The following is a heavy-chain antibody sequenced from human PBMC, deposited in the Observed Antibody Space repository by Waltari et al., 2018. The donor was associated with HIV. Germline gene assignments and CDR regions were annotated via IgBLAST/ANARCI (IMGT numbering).Heavy chain of an antibody. J-gene: IGHJ4*02. Sequence: EVQLVESGGGLVQPGGSLRLSCVASGFTFSSYNMNWVRQAPGKGLEWLSYITSSGYTIYYADSVEGRFTVSRDNAKNSLYLQMNILRAEDTAVYYCARTTHGIDFWGQGTLVTVSS. CDR1: GFTFSSYN. CDR2: ITSSGYTI. D-gene: IGHD1-1*01. V-gene: IGHV3-48*04. CDR3: ARTTHGIDF.